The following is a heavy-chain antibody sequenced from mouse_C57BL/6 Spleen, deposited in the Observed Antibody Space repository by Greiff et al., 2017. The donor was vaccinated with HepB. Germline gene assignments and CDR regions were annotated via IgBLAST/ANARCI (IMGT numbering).Heavy chain of an antibody. V-gene: IGHV1-53*01. J-gene: IGHJ1*03. CDR2: INPSNGGT. D-gene: IGHD1-1*01. Sequence: VQLQQPGTELVKPGASVKLSCKASGYTFTSYWMHWVKQRPGQGLEWIGNINPSNGGTNYNEKFKSKATLTVDKSSSTAYMQLSSLTSEDSAVYYCASGTTVVATRYFDVWGTGTTVTVSS. CDR3: ASGTTVVATRYFDV. CDR1: GYTFTSYW.